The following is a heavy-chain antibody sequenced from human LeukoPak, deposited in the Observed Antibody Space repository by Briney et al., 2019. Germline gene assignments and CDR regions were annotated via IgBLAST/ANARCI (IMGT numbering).Heavy chain of an antibody. J-gene: IGHJ4*02. V-gene: IGHV3-33*01. CDR1: GFTFSSYG. D-gene: IGHD4-17*01. CDR3: ARDGGDYNTYYFDY. CDR2: IWYDGSNK. Sequence: GRSLRLSCAASGFTFSSYGMHWVRQAPGKGLEWVAVIWYDGSNKYYADSVKGRFTISRDNSKNTLYRQMNSLRAEDTAVYYCARDGGDYNTYYFDYWGQGTLVTVSS.